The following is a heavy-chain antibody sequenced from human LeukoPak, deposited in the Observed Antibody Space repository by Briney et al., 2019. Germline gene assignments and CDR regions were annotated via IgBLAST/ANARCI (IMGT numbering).Heavy chain of an antibody. CDR3: AKRTVYGGNAFDY. CDR1: GFTFSSYA. J-gene: IGHJ4*02. D-gene: IGHD4-23*01. V-gene: IGHV3-23*01. Sequence: GGSLRLSCAASGFTFSSYAISWVRQAPGKGLEWVSAISGSGGSTYYADSVKGRFTISRDNSKNTLYLQMNSLRAEDTAVYYCAKRTVYGGNAFDYWGQGTLVTVSS. CDR2: ISGSGGST.